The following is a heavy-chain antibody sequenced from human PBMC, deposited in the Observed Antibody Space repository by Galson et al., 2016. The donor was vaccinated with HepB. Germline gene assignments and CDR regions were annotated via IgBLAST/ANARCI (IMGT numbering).Heavy chain of an antibody. CDR2: IKEDGSQK. Sequence: SLRLSCAASGFTLTDLWMNWVRQAPGKGLEWVANIKEDGSQKYYVDSVKGRFTISRDNAKRSLYLQMDSLRAEDTAKYYCLADTYAFDLWGQGTMVTVSS. D-gene: IGHD2-15*01. CDR3: LADTYAFDL. CDR1: GFTLTDLW. J-gene: IGHJ3*01. V-gene: IGHV3-7*01.